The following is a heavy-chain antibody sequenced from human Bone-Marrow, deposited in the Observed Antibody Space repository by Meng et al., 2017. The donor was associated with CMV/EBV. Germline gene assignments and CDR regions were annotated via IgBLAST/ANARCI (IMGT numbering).Heavy chain of an antibody. CDR1: GYTFTSYG. CDR2: ISAYNGNT. J-gene: IGHJ4*02. V-gene: IGHV1-18*01. Sequence: ASVEVSCKASGYTFTSYGISWVRQAPGQGLEWMGWISAYNGNTNYAQKLQGRVTMTTDTSTSTAYMELRSLRSDDTAVFYCARDSVKYCSGGSCYSDYWGQGTLVTVSS. CDR3: ARDSVKYCSGGSCYSDY. D-gene: IGHD2-15*01.